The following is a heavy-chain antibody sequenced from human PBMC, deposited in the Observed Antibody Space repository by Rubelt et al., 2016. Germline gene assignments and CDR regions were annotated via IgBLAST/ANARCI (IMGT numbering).Heavy chain of an antibody. V-gene: IGHV3-48*02. CDR3: ARDGRFLEWFMDV. Sequence: LQLLESGPGLVKPSETLSLTCTVSGGSISSSSYYWGWIRQPPGKGLEWVSYISSSSSTIYYADSVKGRFTISRDNAKNSLYLQMNSLRDEDTAVYYCARDGRFLEWFMDVWGQGTTVTVSS. J-gene: IGHJ6*02. CDR2: ISSSSSTI. CDR1: GGSISSSS. D-gene: IGHD3-3*01.